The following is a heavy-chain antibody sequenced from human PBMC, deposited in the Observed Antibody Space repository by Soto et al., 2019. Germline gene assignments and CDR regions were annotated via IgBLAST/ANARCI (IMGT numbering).Heavy chain of an antibody. CDR2: ISTYNGDT. V-gene: IGHV1-18*01. Sequence: ASVKVSCKASGYTFITYGMSWVRQAPGQGLDWMGWISTYNGDTKYADRLQGRVTMTTDTTTGTAYMELRSLRSDDTAVYYCARGPTDYYDKSGHYFLDYWGQGTLVTVSS. D-gene: IGHD3-22*01. J-gene: IGHJ4*02. CDR1: GYTFITYG. CDR3: ARGPTDYYDKSGHYFLDY.